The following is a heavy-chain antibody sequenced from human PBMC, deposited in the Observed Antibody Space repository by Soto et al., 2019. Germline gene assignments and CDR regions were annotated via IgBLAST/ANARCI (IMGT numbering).Heavy chain of an antibody. D-gene: IGHD6-19*01. CDR3: ARANQQWLVRGNFDY. Sequence: SVKVSCKASGGTFSSYAISWVRQAPGQGLEWMGGIIPIFGTANYAQKFQGRVTITADESTSTAYMELSSLRSEDTAVYYCARANQQWLVRGNFDYWGQGTLVTVSS. CDR2: IIPIFGTA. V-gene: IGHV1-69*13. J-gene: IGHJ4*02. CDR1: GGTFSSYA.